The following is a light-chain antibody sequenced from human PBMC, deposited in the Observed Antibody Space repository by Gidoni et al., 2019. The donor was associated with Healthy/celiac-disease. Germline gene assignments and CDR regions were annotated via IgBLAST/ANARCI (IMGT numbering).Light chain of an antibody. CDR2: GAS. J-gene: IGKJ2*01. Sequence: DIVLTQSPGTLSLSPGERATLSCRASQSVSSSYLAWYQQKPGQAPRLLIYGASSRATGIPDRFSGSGSGTDFTLTISRLEPGDFAVYYCQQYGSSGYTFGQGTKLEIK. V-gene: IGKV3-20*01. CDR3: QQYGSSGYT. CDR1: QSVSSSY.